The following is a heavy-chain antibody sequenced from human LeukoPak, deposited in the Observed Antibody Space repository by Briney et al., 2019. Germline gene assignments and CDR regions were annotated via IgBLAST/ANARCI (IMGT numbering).Heavy chain of an antibody. J-gene: IGHJ4*02. D-gene: IGHD3-22*01. CDR3: ARALIDYYDSSGYYPFDY. CDR1: GFTFSDYY. Sequence: TGGSLRLSCAASGFTFSDYYMSWIRQAPGKGLEWVSYISSSGSTIYYADSVKGRFTISRDNAKNSLYLQMNSLRAEDTAVYYCARALIDYYDSSGYYPFDYWGQGTLVTVSS. CDR2: ISSSGSTI. V-gene: IGHV3-11*04.